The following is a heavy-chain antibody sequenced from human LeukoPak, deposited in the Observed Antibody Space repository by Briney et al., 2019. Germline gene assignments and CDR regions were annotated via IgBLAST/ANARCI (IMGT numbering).Heavy chain of an antibody. J-gene: IGHJ5*02. V-gene: IGHV4-34*01. CDR2: INHSGST. CDR1: GGSFSGYY. CDR3: ARDLISLGYCSSTSCPNWFDP. D-gene: IGHD2-2*01. Sequence: PSETLSLTCAVYGGSFSGYYWSWIRQPPGKGLEWIGEINHSGSTNYNPSLKSRVTISVDTSKDQFSLKLSSVTAADTAVYYCARDLISLGYCSSTSCPNWFDPWGQGTLVTVSS.